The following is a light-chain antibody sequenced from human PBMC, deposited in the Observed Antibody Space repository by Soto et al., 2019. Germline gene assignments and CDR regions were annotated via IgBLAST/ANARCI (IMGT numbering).Light chain of an antibody. CDR1: QDISNS. V-gene: IGKV1-33*01. Sequence: DIQMTQSPSSLSASVGDRVTITCQASQDISNSLNWYQQKPGKAPKLLIYDVSSLKTGVPSRFSGSGSGTDFTFTISSLQPEDIATYYCQQYDNFPITFGQGTRLEIK. CDR2: DVS. CDR3: QQYDNFPIT. J-gene: IGKJ5*01.